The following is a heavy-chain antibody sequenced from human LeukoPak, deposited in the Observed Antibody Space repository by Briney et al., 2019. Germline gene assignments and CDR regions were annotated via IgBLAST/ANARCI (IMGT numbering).Heavy chain of an antibody. Sequence: PGGSVRLSCAHSGFNVTNNYMNWVRQAPGKGLEWVSVIFSSGPTYYADSVKGRFTISRDTSKNALYLQMNSLRAEDTAVYYCAISGLGFGEFRGHDYWGQGTLVTVSS. J-gene: IGHJ4*02. D-gene: IGHD3-10*01. CDR3: AISGLGFGEFRGHDY. CDR2: IFSSGPT. CDR1: GFNVTNNY. V-gene: IGHV3-53*01.